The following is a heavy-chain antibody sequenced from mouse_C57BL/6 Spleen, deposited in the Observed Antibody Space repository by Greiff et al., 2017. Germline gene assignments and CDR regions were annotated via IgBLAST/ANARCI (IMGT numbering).Heavy chain of an antibody. CDR1: GFSLTSYG. Sequence: QVQLMESGPGLVAPSQSLSITCTVSGFSLTSYGVDWVRQPPGKGLEWLGVIWGGGSTNYNSALMSRLSISTDNSNSQAFLKMNSLQTDDTAMYYCAKHGGGLRRHGTTPNWYFDVWGTGTTVTVSS. CDR2: IWGGGST. J-gene: IGHJ1*03. CDR3: AKHGGGLRRHGTTPNWYFDV. V-gene: IGHV2-9*01. D-gene: IGHD2-4*01.